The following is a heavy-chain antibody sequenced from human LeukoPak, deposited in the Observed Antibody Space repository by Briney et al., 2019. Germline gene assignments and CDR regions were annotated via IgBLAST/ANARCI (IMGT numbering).Heavy chain of an antibody. D-gene: IGHD2-2*02. Sequence: NPSETLSLTCTVSGGSISSGGYYWSWIRQHPGKGLEWIGYIYYSGSTYYNPSLKSRVTISVDTSKNQFSLKLSSVTAEDTAVYYCARERYCSSTSCYRDYYYYGMDVWGQGTTVTVSS. V-gene: IGHV4-31*03. CDR1: GGSISSGGYY. CDR3: ARERYCSSTSCYRDYYYYGMDV. CDR2: IYYSGST. J-gene: IGHJ6*02.